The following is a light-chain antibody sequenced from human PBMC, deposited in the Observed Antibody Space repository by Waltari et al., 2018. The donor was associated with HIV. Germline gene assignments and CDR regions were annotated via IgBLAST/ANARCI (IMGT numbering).Light chain of an antibody. CDR3: QSPDNTTSYWV. Sequence: SYELTQPPSVSVSPGQTARITCSGDALPRQYAYWYQQKPGQAPLLLIYKDTERPSRIPERFSGSSSGKIVTLTISGVQAEDEADYYCQSPDNTTSYWVFGGGTKLTV. V-gene: IGLV3-25*03. CDR1: ALPRQY. J-gene: IGLJ3*02. CDR2: KDT.